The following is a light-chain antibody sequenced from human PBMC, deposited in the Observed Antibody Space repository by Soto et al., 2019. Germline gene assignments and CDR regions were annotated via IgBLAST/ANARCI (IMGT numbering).Light chain of an antibody. V-gene: IGLV1-47*02. CDR3: AAWDDSLSGYV. CDR1: SSNVGSNF. CDR2: SNN. Sequence: QSALTQPPSASGTAGQRVTISCSGSSSNVGSNFVYWYQQLPGTAPKLLIYSNNQRPSGVPDRFSGSKSGTSASLAISGLRSEDEADYYCAAWDDSLSGYVFGTGTKVTVL. J-gene: IGLJ1*01.